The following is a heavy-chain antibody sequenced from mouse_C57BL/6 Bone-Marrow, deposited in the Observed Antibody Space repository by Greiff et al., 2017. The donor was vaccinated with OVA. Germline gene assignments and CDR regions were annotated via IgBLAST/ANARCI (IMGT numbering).Heavy chain of an antibody. CDR3: ARRYYGSSWYFDV. Sequence: QVQLQQPGAELVQPGASVKMSCKASGYTFTSYWITWVKQRPGQGLEWIGDIYPGSGSTNYDEKFKSKATLTLDTSSSTAYMQLSSLTSEDSAVYYCARRYYGSSWYFDVWGTGTTVTVSS. CDR1: GYTFTSYW. J-gene: IGHJ1*03. D-gene: IGHD1-1*01. V-gene: IGHV1-55*01. CDR2: IYPGSGST.